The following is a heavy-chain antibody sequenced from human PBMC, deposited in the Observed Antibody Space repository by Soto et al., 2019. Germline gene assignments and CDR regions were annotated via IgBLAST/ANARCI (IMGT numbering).Heavy chain of an antibody. CDR3: AKGKGGTTGTTVYFDD. Sequence: QVQLVESGGGVVQPGRSLRLSCAASGFTFSSYGMHWVRQAPGKGLEWVAVISYDGSNKYYADSVKGRFTISRDNSKNTLYLQMNSLGAEDTAVYYCAKGKGGTTGTTVYFDDWGQGTLVTVSS. D-gene: IGHD1-1*01. J-gene: IGHJ4*02. CDR1: GFTFSSYG. CDR2: ISYDGSNK. V-gene: IGHV3-30*18.